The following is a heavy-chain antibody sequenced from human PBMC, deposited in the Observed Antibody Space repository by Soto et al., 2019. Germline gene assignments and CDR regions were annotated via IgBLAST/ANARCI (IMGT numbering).Heavy chain of an antibody. V-gene: IGHV3-15*01. Sequence: EVQLVESGGGLVKPGGSLRLSCAASGFTFSNAWMSWVRQAPGKGLEWVGRIKSKTDGGTTDYAATVKGRFTISRDDSKNTLYLQMNSLKTEDTAVYYCTGQYYDFWSGYAGYYYMDVWGKGTTVTVSS. CDR1: GFTFSNAW. CDR3: TGQYYDFWSGYAGYYYMDV. J-gene: IGHJ6*03. CDR2: IKSKTDGGTT. D-gene: IGHD3-3*01.